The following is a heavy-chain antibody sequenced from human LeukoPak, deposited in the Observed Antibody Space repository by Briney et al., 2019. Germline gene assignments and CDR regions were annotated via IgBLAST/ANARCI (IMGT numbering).Heavy chain of an antibody. D-gene: IGHD2-15*01. Sequence: SETLSLTCTVSSGSINNRSYFWAWIRQPPGKGLEWIGSIYYSGSTYYNPSLKSRVTISVDTSKNQFSVKLSSVTAADTAVYYCARPKSSCSWCDAFDIWGQGTMVTVSS. CDR1: SGSINNRSYF. J-gene: IGHJ3*02. V-gene: IGHV4-39*01. CDR2: IYYSGST. CDR3: ARPKSSCSWCDAFDI.